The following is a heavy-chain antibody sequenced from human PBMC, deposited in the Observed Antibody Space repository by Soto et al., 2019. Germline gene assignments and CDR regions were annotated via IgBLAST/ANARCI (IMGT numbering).Heavy chain of an antibody. Sequence: GGSLRLSCTASGFTFGDYAMSWFRQAPGKGLEWVGFIRSKAYGGTTEYAASVKGRFTISRDDSKSIAYLQMNSLKTEDTAVYYCTRDPDSGWADRDFQHWGQGTLVTVSS. J-gene: IGHJ1*01. CDR1: GFTFGDYA. D-gene: IGHD6-19*01. CDR2: IRSKAYGGTT. CDR3: TRDPDSGWADRDFQH. V-gene: IGHV3-49*03.